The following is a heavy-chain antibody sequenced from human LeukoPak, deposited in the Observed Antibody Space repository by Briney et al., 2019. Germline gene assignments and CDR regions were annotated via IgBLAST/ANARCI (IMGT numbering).Heavy chain of an antibody. CDR3: AKSGSLSHSFDY. Sequence: GGSLRLSCAASGFTFSSYGMHWVRQAPGKGLEWVAFIRYDGSNKYYADSVKGRFTISRDNSKNTLHLQMNSLRAEDTAVYYCAKSGSLSHSFDYWGQGTLVTVSS. D-gene: IGHD3-16*02. J-gene: IGHJ4*02. V-gene: IGHV3-30*02. CDR2: IRYDGSNK. CDR1: GFTFSSYG.